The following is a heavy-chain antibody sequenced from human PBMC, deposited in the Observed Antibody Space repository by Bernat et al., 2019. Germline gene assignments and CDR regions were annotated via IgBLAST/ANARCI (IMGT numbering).Heavy chain of an antibody. D-gene: IGHD5-18*01. V-gene: IGHV3-74*01. Sequence: EVQLVESGGGLVQPGGSLRLSCAASGSTFSSYWMHWVRQAPGKGLVWVSRINSDGSSTSYADSVKGRFTISRDNAKNTLYLQMNSLRAEDTAVYYCARDRVDTAMVPPLNWFDPWGQGTLVTVSS. CDR1: GSTFSSYW. CDR3: ARDRVDTAMVPPLNWFDP. CDR2: INSDGSST. J-gene: IGHJ5*02.